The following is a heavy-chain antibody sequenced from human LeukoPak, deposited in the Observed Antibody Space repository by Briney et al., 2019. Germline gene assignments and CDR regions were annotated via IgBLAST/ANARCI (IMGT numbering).Heavy chain of an antibody. CDR2: ISSSGGTI. CDR1: GFTFSSYE. V-gene: IGHV3-48*03. J-gene: IGHJ6*02. CDR3: ARAVLYYYYGMDV. Sequence: GRSLRLSCAASGFTFSSYEMNWVRQAPGKGLESVSYISSSGGTIYYADSVKGRFTISRDNAKNSLYLQMNSLRAEDTAVYYCARAVLYYYYGMDVWGQGTTVTVSS.